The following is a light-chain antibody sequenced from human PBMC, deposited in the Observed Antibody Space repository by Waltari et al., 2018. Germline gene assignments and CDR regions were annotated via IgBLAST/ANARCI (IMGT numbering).Light chain of an antibody. CDR1: NSNIGSNY. CDR3: AAWDDSLSAWV. V-gene: IGLV1-47*01. CDR2: RSN. Sequence: QSVLTQPPSASGTPGQRVTISSSGSNSNIGSNYVYWYQQLPGTAPKLLICRSNRRVSGVPDRFAASKSGTSASLAISGLRAEDEADYYCAAWDDSLSAWVFGGGTKLTVL. J-gene: IGLJ3*02.